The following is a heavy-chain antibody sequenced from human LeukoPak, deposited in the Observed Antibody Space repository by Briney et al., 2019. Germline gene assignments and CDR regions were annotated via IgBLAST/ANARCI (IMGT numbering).Heavy chain of an antibody. CDR3: ATTLIREGSFT. CDR2: IKQDGSEK. V-gene: IGHV3-7*01. Sequence: GGSLRLSCAASGFTFSDYWMSWVRQAPGKGLEWVANIKQDGSEKYYVDSVKGRFTISRDNAKNSLYLQMNGLRAEDTAVYYCATTLIREGSFTWGQGTLVTVSS. D-gene: IGHD3-10*01. CDR1: GFTFSDYW. J-gene: IGHJ5*02.